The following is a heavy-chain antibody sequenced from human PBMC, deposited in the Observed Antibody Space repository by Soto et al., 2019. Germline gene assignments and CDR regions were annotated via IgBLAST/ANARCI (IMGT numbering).Heavy chain of an antibody. CDR1: EFTCGSFG. D-gene: IGHD3-3*01. Sequence: GGLMRLSWAVFEFTCGSFGRHCVRQAQGKGLEWVAVICNDRSNKYYADSVKGRFTISRDNSKNSLYLQMNSLRAEDTAVYYCARGHLLRFLEWSGNRYYFDFWGQGTLVTVSS. CDR2: ICNDRSNK. V-gene: IGHV3-30-3*01. CDR3: ARGHLLRFLEWSGNRYYFDF. J-gene: IGHJ4*02.